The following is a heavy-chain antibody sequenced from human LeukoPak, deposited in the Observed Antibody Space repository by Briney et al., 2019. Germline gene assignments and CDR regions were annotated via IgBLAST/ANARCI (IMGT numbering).Heavy chain of an antibody. J-gene: IGHJ4*02. CDR2: IYYSGST. CDR1: GGSISSHY. V-gene: IGHV4-59*11. D-gene: IGHD5-12*01. Sequence: SENLSLTCTVSGGSISSHYWSWIRQPPGKGLEWIGYIYYSGSTNYNPSLKSRVSISEDTSRNQFSLKLNSVTAADTAVYYCARFSVALDYWGQGGLVTVSS. CDR3: ARFSVALDY.